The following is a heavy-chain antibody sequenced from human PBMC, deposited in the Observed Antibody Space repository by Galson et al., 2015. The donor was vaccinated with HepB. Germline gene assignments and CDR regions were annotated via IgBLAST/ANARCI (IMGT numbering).Heavy chain of an antibody. V-gene: IGHV4-34*01. CDR3: ARERFSVLRGLTKSYYYMDV. CDR2: ISHSGST. Sequence: TLSLTCAVYGGSFSDYYWSWIRQPPGKGLEWIGEISHSGSTHYNPSLKSRLTIRVDTSKSQFSLKLSSVTAADTAVYFCARERFSVLRGLTKSYYYMDVWGNGTTISVSS. D-gene: IGHD4-17*01. CDR1: GGSFSDYY. J-gene: IGHJ6*03.